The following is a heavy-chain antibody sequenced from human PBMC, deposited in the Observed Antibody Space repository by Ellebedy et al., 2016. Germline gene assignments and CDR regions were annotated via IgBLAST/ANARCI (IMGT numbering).Heavy chain of an antibody. CDR2: ISYDGKNQ. D-gene: IGHD5-12*01. V-gene: IGHV3-30*18. Sequence: GESLKISXSASGFTFSNCGMHWVRQAPGKGLEWVAVISYDGKNQYYADSVKGRFTISRDNSKNTLNLRMNSLRPEDTALYYCTKGKYRGYDVVDYWGQGTLVTVSS. CDR1: GFTFSNCG. J-gene: IGHJ4*02. CDR3: TKGKYRGYDVVDY.